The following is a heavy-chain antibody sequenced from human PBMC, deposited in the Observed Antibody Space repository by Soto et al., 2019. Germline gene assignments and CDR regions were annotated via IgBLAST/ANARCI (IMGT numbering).Heavy chain of an antibody. CDR2: IYGGFNT. J-gene: IGHJ4*02. D-gene: IGHD1-26*01. V-gene: IGHV3-66*01. CDR1: GFTFRNYG. Sequence: PGGSLRLSCAASGFTFRNYGMNWVRQAPGKGLEWVSVIYGGFNTDYADSVKGRFTISRDNSQNTLYLQMNNLRTDDTAVYYCGRDRRDSDNYWGQGTLVTVSS. CDR3: GRDRRDSDNY.